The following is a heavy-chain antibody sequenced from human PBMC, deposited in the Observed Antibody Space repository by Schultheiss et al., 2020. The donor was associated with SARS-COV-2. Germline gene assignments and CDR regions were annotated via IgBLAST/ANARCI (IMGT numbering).Heavy chain of an antibody. CDR2: IYYSGST. V-gene: IGHV4-59*12. J-gene: IGHJ6*02. CDR3: ARDPSTDYGDYVDYYYYGMDV. CDR1: GGSFSGYY. D-gene: IGHD4-17*01. Sequence: SETLSLTCAVYGGSFSGYYWSWIRQPPGKGLEWIGYIYYSGSTNYNPSLKSRVTMSVDTSKNQFSLELSSVTAADTAVYYCARDPSTDYGDYVDYYYYGMDVWGQGTTVTVSS.